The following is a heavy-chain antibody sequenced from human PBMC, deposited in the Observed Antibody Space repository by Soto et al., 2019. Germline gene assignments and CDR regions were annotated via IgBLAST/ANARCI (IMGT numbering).Heavy chain of an antibody. CDR3: GKAIVDTGGNFDY. V-gene: IGHV3-23*01. CDR2: ISGSGGNT. CDR1: GFTFSSYA. Sequence: EVQLLESGGGLVQPGGSLRLSCAASGFTFSSYAMSWVRQAPGKGLEWVSAISGSGGNTYYADSVKGRFTISRDNSRNTLYVHTNGLRAEATAVYYCGKAIVDTGGNFDYWGQGTLVTVSS. D-gene: IGHD5-12*01. J-gene: IGHJ4*02.